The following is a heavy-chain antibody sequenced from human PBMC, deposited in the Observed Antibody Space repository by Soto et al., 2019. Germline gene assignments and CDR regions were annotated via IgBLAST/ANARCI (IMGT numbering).Heavy chain of an antibody. CDR1: GGSISSGGYY. CDR3: ARDSAYRVGDAFDI. Sequence: SETLSLTCTVSGGSISSGGYYWSWIRQHPGKGLEWIGYIYYSGSTYYNPSLKSRVTTSVDTSKNQFSLKLSSVTAADTAVYYCARDSAYRVGDAFDIWGQGTMVTVSS. D-gene: IGHD3-10*01. J-gene: IGHJ3*02. CDR2: IYYSGST. V-gene: IGHV4-31*03.